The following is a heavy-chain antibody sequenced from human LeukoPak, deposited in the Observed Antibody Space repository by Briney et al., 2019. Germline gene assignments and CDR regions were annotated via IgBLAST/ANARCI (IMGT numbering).Heavy chain of an antibody. V-gene: IGHV3-74*01. CDR2: INIDGSNT. Sequence: GGSLRLSCAASGFPFSSYWMHWVRHAPGRGLVWVSRINIDGSNTNYADSVKGRFTISRDNAKNTLYLQMDSLRAEDTAVYYCARSLGGAYDYWGQGTLVTVSS. CDR3: ARSLGGAYDY. CDR1: GFPFSSYW. J-gene: IGHJ4*02. D-gene: IGHD1-26*01.